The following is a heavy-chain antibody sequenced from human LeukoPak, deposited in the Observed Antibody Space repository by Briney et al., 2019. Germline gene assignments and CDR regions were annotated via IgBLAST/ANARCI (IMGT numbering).Heavy chain of an antibody. V-gene: IGHV3-53*01. J-gene: IGHJ4*02. D-gene: IGHD3-10*01. CDR1: GFTVSSNY. CDR2: IYSGGST. Sequence: GGSLRLSCAASGFTVSSNYMSWVRQAPGKGLEWVSVIYSGGSTYYADSVKGRFTISRDNSKNTLYLQMNSLRAEDTAVYYCAKGASWVVRGVINDWGQGTLVTVSS. CDR3: AKGASWVVRGVIND.